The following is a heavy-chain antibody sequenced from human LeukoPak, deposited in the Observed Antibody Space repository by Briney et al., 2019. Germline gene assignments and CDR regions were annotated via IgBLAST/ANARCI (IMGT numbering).Heavy chain of an antibody. CDR3: AKGDNFGRVADAIDS. V-gene: IGHV3-23*01. Sequence: PGGSLRLSCAASGFTFDKFAMSWVRQAPGKGLQWVSTITSGADTYYADSVKGRFSISRDNSRNTVSVQMHSLRADDTAVYFCAKGDNFGRVADAIDSWGHGTMVTVSS. CDR1: GFTFDKFA. CDR2: ITSGADT. J-gene: IGHJ3*01. D-gene: IGHD1-1*01.